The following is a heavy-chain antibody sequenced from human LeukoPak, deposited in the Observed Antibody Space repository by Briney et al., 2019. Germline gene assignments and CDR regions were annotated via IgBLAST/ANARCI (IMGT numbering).Heavy chain of an antibody. D-gene: IGHD3-22*01. CDR2: ISGSSGNT. V-gene: IGHV3-23*01. J-gene: IGHJ4*02. CDR1: GFTFSSYA. Sequence: GGSLRLSCAASGFTFSSYALSWVRQAPGKGLEWVSGISGSSGNTYYADSVKGRFTISRDNSKNTLYLQVNSLRAEDTAVYYCAKDKFLYYYESSLDYWGQGTLVTVSS. CDR3: AKDKFLYYYESSLDY.